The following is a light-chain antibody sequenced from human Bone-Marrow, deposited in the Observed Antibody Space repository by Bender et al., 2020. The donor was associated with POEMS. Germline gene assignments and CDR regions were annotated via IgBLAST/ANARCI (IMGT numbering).Light chain of an antibody. CDR2: ADR. J-gene: IGLJ3*02. Sequence: QSALTQPRLVSGSPGQSVIVSCTGTSIDVGDFDYVSWSWYQQHPGKAPKLIIYADRKRPPGVPGRFSGSKSGNTASLTISGLQAEDEADYYCCSYAGSSTLVFGGGTKLTVL. CDR3: CSYAGSSTLV. CDR1: SIDVGDFDY. V-gene: IGLV2-11*01.